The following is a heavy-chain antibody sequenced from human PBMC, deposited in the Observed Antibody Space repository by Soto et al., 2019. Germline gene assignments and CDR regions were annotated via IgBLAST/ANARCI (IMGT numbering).Heavy chain of an antibody. CDR2: IYPGDSDT. CDR3: ARCDDILTGYMHWFDP. J-gene: IGHJ5*02. D-gene: IGHD3-9*01. V-gene: IGHV5-51*01. CDR1: GYSFTSYW. Sequence: GESLKISCKGSGYSFTSYWIGWVRQMPGKGLEWMGIIYPGDSDTRYSPSFQGQVTISADKSISTAYLQWSSLKASDTAMYYCARCDDILTGYMHWFDPWGQGTLVTVSS.